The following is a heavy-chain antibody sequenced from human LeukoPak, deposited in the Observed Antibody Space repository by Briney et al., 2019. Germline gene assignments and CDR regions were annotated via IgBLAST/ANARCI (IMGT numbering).Heavy chain of an antibody. CDR1: GGSISSYY. J-gene: IGHJ4*02. CDR2: IYTSGST. CDR3: ARDRLVGYSYGYSYFDY. D-gene: IGHD5-18*01. V-gene: IGHV4-4*07. Sequence: PSETLSLTCTVSGGSISSYYWSWIRQPAGKGLEWIGRIYTSGSTNYNPSLESRVTMSVDTSKNQFSLKLSSVTAADTAVYYCARDRLVGYSYGYSYFDYWGQGTLVTVSS.